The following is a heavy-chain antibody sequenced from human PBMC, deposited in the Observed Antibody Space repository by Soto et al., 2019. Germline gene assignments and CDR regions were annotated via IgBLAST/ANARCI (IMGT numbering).Heavy chain of an antibody. Sequence: EVQLVESGGGLVQPGGSLKLSCAASGFTFSGSAMHWVRQASGKGLEWVGRIRSKANSYATAYAASVKGRFTISRDDSKNTAYPQMNSLKTEDTAVYYCTSSSYYDSSGGSYYYYGMDVWGQGTTVTVSS. D-gene: IGHD3-22*01. V-gene: IGHV3-73*02. CDR3: TSSSYYDSSGGSYYYYGMDV. J-gene: IGHJ6*02. CDR2: IRSKANSYAT. CDR1: GFTFSGSA.